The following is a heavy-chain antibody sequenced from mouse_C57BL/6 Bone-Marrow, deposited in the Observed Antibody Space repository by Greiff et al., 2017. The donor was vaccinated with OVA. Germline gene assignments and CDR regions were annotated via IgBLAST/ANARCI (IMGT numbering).Heavy chain of an antibody. CDR3: ARDDYFYYYAMDY. D-gene: IGHD1-1*01. CDR1: GYTFTSYW. Sequence: VQLQQPGAELVKPGASVKLSCKASGYTFTSYWMQWVKQRPGQGLEWIGEIDPSDSYTNYNQKFKGKATLTVDTSSSTAYMQLSSLTSEDSAVYYCARDDYFYYYAMDYWGQGTSVTVSS. V-gene: IGHV1-50*01. CDR2: IDPSDSYT. J-gene: IGHJ4*01.